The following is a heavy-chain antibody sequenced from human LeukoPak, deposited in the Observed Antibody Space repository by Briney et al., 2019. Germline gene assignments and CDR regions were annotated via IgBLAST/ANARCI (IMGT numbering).Heavy chain of an antibody. CDR2: IYHSGST. CDR3: ARDANYYGSGSYYNPNWFDP. D-gene: IGHD3-10*01. V-gene: IGHV4-38-2*02. J-gene: IGHJ5*02. CDR1: GYSISSGYY. Sequence: PSETLSLTCTVSGYSISSGYYWGWIRQPPGKGLEWIGSIYHSGSTYYNPSLKSRVTISVDTSKNQFSLKLSSVTAADTAVYYCARDANYYGSGSYYNPNWFDPWGQGTLVTVSS.